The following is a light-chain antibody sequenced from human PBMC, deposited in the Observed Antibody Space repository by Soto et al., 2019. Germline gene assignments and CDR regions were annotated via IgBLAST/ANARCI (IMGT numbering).Light chain of an antibody. Sequence: QSVLTQPASVSGSPGQSITISFAGTTSDVAYYDLVSWYQQHPGRAPKLLIYEVDKRPSGISVRFSGSKSGATASLTISGLLPEDEAVYFCCTYAGHVPKFGGGTK. CDR2: EVD. CDR1: TSDVAYYDL. CDR3: CTYAGHVPK. V-gene: IGLV2-23*02. J-gene: IGLJ2*01.